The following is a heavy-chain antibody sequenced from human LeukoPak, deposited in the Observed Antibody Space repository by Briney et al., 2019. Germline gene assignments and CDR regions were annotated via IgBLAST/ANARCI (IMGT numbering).Heavy chain of an antibody. Sequence: GASVKVSCKASGYTFTSYYMHWVRQAPGQGLEWMGIINPSGGSTTYAQKFQGRVTMTRDTSTSTVYMELSSLRSEDTAIYYCARFEVPYSSSRNGRFDPWGQGTLVTVSS. J-gene: IGHJ5*02. CDR3: ARFEVPYSSSRNGRFDP. D-gene: IGHD6-13*01. V-gene: IGHV1-46*01. CDR1: GYTFTSYY. CDR2: INPSGGST.